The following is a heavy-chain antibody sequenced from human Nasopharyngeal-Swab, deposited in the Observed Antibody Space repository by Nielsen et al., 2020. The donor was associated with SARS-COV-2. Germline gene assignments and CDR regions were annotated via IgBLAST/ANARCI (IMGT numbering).Heavy chain of an antibody. J-gene: IGHJ6*02. D-gene: IGHD5-12*01. CDR2: ISGDSDTT. V-gene: IGHV3-23*01. CDR1: GFTFSNFA. CDR3: AKDRDSGDDSEEYYHYYGMDV. Sequence: GGSLRLSCAASGFTFSNFAMSWVRQAPGKGLEWVSVISGDSDTTYYADSVRGRFTISRDNSKNTLNLQMNNLRAEDTAIYYCAKDRDSGDDSEEYYHYYGMDVWSQGTSVTVS.